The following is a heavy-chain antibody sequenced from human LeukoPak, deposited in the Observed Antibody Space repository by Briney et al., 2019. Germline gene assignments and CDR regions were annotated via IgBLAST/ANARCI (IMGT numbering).Heavy chain of an antibody. CDR1: GFSFSSFW. J-gene: IGHJ4*02. CDR3: AKADLYGGYVFDY. Sequence: PGGSLRLSCTASGFSFSSFWMSWVRQAPGKGLEWVANIKDDGSVKNHVDSLKGRFSISRDNARNSLYLQISSLRAEDTAVYYCAKADLYGGYVFDYRGQGTLVTVSS. V-gene: IGHV3-7*03. D-gene: IGHD5-12*01. CDR2: IKDDGSVK.